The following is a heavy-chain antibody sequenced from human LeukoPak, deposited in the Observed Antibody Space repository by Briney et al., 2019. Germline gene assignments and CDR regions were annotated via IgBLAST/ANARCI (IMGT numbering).Heavy chain of an antibody. V-gene: IGHV3-30*02. CDR2: IRSDGSNT. Sequence: GGSLRLSCAASGFTFTDYSMNWVRQAPGKGLEWVAFIRSDGSNTYYADSVKGRFTISRDNSKNTLYMQMNSLRAEDTAVYYCARILSSAWGELGYWGQGTLVTVSS. CDR3: ARILSSAWGELGY. CDR1: GFTFTDYS. D-gene: IGHD6-19*01. J-gene: IGHJ4*02.